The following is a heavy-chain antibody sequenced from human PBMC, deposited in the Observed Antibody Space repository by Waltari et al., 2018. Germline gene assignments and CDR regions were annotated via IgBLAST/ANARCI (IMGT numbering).Heavy chain of an antibody. V-gene: IGHV1-69*08. CDR3: ARGDSYGSADGFDI. D-gene: IGHD5-18*01. CDR2: LIPILGTA. J-gene: IGHJ3*02. Sequence: QVQLVQSGAEVKKPGSSVKVSCTASGGIFSSYTLSWVRQAPGQGREWMGRLIPILGTANSAQKFQGRVTITADKSTSTAYMELSSLRSEDTAVYYCARGDSYGSADGFDIWGQGTMVTVSS. CDR1: GGIFSSYT.